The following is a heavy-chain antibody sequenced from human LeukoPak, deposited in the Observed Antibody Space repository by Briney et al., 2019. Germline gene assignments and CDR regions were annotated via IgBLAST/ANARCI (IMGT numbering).Heavy chain of an antibody. Sequence: GRSLRLSCAASGFTFSSYAMHWVRQAPGKGPEWVSAISGSGGSTYYADSVKGRFTISRDNSKNTLYLQMNSLRAEDTAVYYCAKDSRPAAPMDYFDYWGQGTLVTVSS. V-gene: IGHV3-23*01. CDR1: GFTFSSYA. J-gene: IGHJ4*02. D-gene: IGHD2-2*01. CDR2: ISGSGGST. CDR3: AKDSRPAAPMDYFDY.